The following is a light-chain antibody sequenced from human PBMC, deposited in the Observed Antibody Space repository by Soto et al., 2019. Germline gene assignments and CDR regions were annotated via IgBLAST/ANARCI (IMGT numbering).Light chain of an antibody. CDR3: QSYDSSLSGYV. CDR2: GNS. J-gene: IGLJ1*01. Sequence: QSVLTQPPSASGTPGQRVTISCSGSSCNIGSNYVSWYQHLPGAAPKLLIYGNSNRPSGVPDRFSGSKSGTSASLAITGLQAEDEADYYCQSYDSSLSGYVFGTGTKVTVL. V-gene: IGLV1-40*01. CDR1: SCNIGSNY.